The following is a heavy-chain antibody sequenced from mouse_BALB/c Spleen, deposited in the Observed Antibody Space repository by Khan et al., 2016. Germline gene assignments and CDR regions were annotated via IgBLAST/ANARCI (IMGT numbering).Heavy chain of an antibody. CDR3: ARTDRRGYFDY. CDR1: GYTFSSYW. J-gene: IGHJ2*01. CDR2: ILPGSGST. Sequence: QVQLQQPGAELMKPGASVKISCKATGYTFSSYWIEWVKQRHGHGLEWIGEILPGSGSTNYNEKFRGKATFTADTSSNTAYMQLSSLTSEDSAFHYCARTDRRGYFDYWGQGTTLTVSS. V-gene: IGHV1-9*01.